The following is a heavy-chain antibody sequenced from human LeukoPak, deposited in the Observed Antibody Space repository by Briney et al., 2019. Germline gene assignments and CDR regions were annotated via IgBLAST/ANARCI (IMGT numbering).Heavy chain of an antibody. V-gene: IGHV3-72*01. CDR3: ARDRVYCSGGSCYSLGFDP. Sequence: GGSLRLSCAASRFTFSSYSMNWVRQAPGKGLEWVGRTRNKANSYTTEYAASVKGRFTISRDDSKNSLYLQMNSLKTEDTAVYYCARDRVYCSGGSCYSLGFDPWGQGTLVTVSS. CDR1: RFTFSSYS. CDR2: TRNKANSYTT. J-gene: IGHJ5*02. D-gene: IGHD2-15*01.